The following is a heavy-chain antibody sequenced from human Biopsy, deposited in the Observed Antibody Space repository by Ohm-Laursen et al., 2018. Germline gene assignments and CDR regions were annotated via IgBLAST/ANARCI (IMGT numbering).Heavy chain of an antibody. CDR1: GYSFSTYD. J-gene: IGHJ5*02. V-gene: IGHV1-8*01. CDR2: MTPSSGKT. D-gene: IGHD6-6*01. CDR3: ARGYSRRVSIFEASIYWFDT. Sequence: SVNVSCKASGYSFSTYDVNWVRQARGQGLEWMGWMTPSSGKTGYAQRFQGRVTLTMNTSISTAYMELSGLRSEDTAVYFCARGYSRRVSIFEASIYWFDTWGQGTLVTVSS.